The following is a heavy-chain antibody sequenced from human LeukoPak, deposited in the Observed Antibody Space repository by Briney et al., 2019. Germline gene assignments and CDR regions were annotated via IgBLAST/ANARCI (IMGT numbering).Heavy chain of an antibody. CDR3: ARSIGAWDWYFDL. CDR1: DGSISSSSYY. V-gene: IGHV4-39*01. CDR2: IYYSGST. Sequence: SETLSLTCTVSDGSISSSSYYWGWIRQPPGKGLEWIGSIYYSGSTYYNLSLKSRVTISVDTSKNQFSLKLSSVTAADTAVYYCARSIGAWDWYFDLWGRGTLVTVSS. J-gene: IGHJ2*01. D-gene: IGHD3-3*01.